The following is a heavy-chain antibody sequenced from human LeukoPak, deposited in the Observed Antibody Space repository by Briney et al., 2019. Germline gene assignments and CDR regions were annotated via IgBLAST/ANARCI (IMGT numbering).Heavy chain of an antibody. CDR1: GSPMSSDYY. J-gene: IGHJ4*02. CDR2: IYYSGST. V-gene: IGHV4-38-2*02. Sequence: SETLSLTRTVSGSPMSSDYYWGWIRPPPGKGLEWIGSIYYSGSTYYNPSLKSRVTISVDTSKNQFSLRLSSVTAADTAVYYCARPNWNDLHFDYWGQGTLVTVSS. D-gene: IGHD1-1*01. CDR3: ARPNWNDLHFDY.